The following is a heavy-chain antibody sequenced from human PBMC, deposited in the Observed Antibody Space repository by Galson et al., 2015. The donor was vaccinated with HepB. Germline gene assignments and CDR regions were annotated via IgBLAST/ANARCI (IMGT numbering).Heavy chain of an antibody. CDR1: GGSISSSSYY. CDR3: AKGGYSYQDYYYYYGMDV. CDR2: IYYSGST. J-gene: IGHJ6*02. Sequence: LSLTCTVSGGSISSSSYYWGWIRQPPGKGLEWIGSIYYSGSTYYNPSLKSRVTISVDTSKNQFSLKLSSVTAADTAVYYCAKGGYSYQDYYYYYGMDVWGQGTTVTVSS. V-gene: IGHV4-39*07. D-gene: IGHD5-18*01.